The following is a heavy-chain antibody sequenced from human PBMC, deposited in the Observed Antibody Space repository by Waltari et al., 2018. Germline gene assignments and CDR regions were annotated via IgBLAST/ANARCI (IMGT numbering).Heavy chain of an antibody. CDR3: ARTGARWLQFAAFDI. CDR1: SFPFRNHW. Sequence: EVLLVESGGGLVQTGGSLRLSCAASSFPFRNHWMTWVRQGPGKGLEWVANINQDGSEEYYVDSVKGRFTISRDNAKNSLYLEMKTLRAEDTAIYYCARTGARWLQFAAFDIWGQGTMVTVSS. V-gene: IGHV3-7*01. CDR2: INQDGSEE. D-gene: IGHD5-12*01. J-gene: IGHJ3*02.